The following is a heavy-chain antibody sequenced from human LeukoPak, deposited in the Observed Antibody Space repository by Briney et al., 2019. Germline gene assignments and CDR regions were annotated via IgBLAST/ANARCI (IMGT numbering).Heavy chain of an antibody. CDR3: ARSREKGYCSGTSCSDDDAFDI. V-gene: IGHV5-51*01. CDR1: GYSFTSYW. J-gene: IGHJ3*02. CDR2: IYPGDSDT. Sequence: PGESLKISCKGSGYSFTSYWIGWVRQMPGKGLEWMGIIYPGDSDTRYSPSFQGQVTISADKSISTAYLQWSSLKASDTAMYYCARSREKGYCSGTSCSDDDAFDIWGQGTMVTVSS. D-gene: IGHD2-2*01.